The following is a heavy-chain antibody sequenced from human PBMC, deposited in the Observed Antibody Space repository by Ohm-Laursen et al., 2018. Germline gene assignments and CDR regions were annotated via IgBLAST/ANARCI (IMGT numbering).Heavy chain of an antibody. V-gene: IGHV1-8*01. Sequence: ASVKVSCKASGYTFTSYDINWGRQATGPGLEWMGWMNPNRGNTGYAQKFQGRVTMTRNTSIGTAYMELSSLRSEDTAVYYCAKDRETTVVTHWGQGTLVTVSS. CDR1: GYTFTSYD. CDR2: MNPNRGNT. D-gene: IGHD4-23*01. J-gene: IGHJ4*02. CDR3: AKDRETTVVTH.